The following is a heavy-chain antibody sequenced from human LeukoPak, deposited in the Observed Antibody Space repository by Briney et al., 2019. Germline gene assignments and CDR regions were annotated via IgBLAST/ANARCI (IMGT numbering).Heavy chain of an antibody. V-gene: IGHV3-48*01. CDR1: GFNFRSYS. CDR3: AKAAIFGVVKYNWFDP. Sequence: PGGSLRLSCSASGFNFRSYSMNWVRQAPGKGLEWLSYISSSSSTIYYADSLKGRFTISRDNAENALYLQMNSLRAEDTAVYYCAKAAIFGVVKYNWFDPWGQGTLVTVSS. D-gene: IGHD3-3*01. CDR2: ISSSSSTI. J-gene: IGHJ5*02.